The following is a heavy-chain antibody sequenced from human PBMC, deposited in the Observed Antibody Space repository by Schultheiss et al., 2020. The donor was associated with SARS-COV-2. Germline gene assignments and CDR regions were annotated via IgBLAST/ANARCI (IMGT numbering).Heavy chain of an antibody. CDR1: GFSFSDYY. Sequence: GGSLRLSCAASGFSFSDYYMSWIRQAPGKGLEWVSYISSSGSTIYYADSVKGRFTISRDNAKNSLYLQMNSLRAEDTAVYYCARDSIVVVVAATHPVGYYYYGMDVWGQGTTVTVSS. V-gene: IGHV3-11*01. CDR3: ARDSIVVVVAATHPVGYYYYGMDV. J-gene: IGHJ6*02. CDR2: ISSSGSTI. D-gene: IGHD2-15*01.